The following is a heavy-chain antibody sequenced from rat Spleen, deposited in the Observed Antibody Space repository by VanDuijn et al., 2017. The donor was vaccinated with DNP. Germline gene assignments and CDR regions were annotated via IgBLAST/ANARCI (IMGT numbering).Heavy chain of an antibody. CDR3: TREGYYSTEGFDY. J-gene: IGHJ2*01. V-gene: IGHV5-20*01. CDR1: GFTFRDYY. D-gene: IGHD1-1*01. Sequence: EVQLVESGGGFVQPGRSLKVSCAASGFTFRDYYMAWVRQAPTKGLEWVAYINYVGDSTYHGDSVKGRFTISRDNAKSTLYLQMNSLRSEDTATYYCTREGYYSTEGFDYWGQGVMVTVSS. CDR2: INYVGDST.